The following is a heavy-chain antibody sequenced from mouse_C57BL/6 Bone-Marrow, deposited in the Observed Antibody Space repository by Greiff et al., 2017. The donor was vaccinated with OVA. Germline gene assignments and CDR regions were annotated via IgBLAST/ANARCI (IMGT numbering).Heavy chain of an antibody. CDR2: FHPYNDDT. Sequence: QVHVKQSGAELVKPGASVKVSCKASGYAFTTYPIEWMKQNHGKSLEWIGNFHPYNDDTKYNEKFKGKATLTVEKSSSTVYLELSRLTSDDSAVYYGARPGDYDGDWFAYWGQGTLVTVSA. J-gene: IGHJ3*01. CDR3: ARPGDYDGDWFAY. CDR1: GYAFTTYP. V-gene: IGHV1-47*01. D-gene: IGHD2-4*01.